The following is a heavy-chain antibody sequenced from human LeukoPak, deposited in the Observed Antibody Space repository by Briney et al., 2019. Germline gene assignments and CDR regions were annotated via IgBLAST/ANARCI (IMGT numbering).Heavy chain of an antibody. CDR1: GFTFSSYW. Sequence: GGSLRLSCAASGFTFSSYWMHWVRQAPGKGLEWVSRINGDESSPSYADSVKGRFTISRDNAKNSLFLQMNSLRAEDTAVYYCARLRRNSDRSDFFYYYDHWGQGTLVTVSS. J-gene: IGHJ4*02. V-gene: IGHV3-74*01. CDR3: ARLRRNSDRSDFFYYYDH. D-gene: IGHD3-22*01. CDR2: INGDESSP.